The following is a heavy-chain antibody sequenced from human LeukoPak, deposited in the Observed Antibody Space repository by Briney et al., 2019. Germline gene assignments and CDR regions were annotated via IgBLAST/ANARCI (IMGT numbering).Heavy chain of an antibody. J-gene: IGHJ3*02. D-gene: IGHD3-9*01. Sequence: SETLSLTCTVPGGSISSYYWSWIRQPAGKGLEFVGRTHTSGRTDYNPSLRGRLTMSLDTSQNQFSLRLTSVTAADTAVYYCARVTQYYDILTGYYFDIWGQGTMVTVSS. CDR1: GGSISSYY. CDR3: ARVTQYYDILTGYYFDI. CDR2: THTSGRT. V-gene: IGHV4-4*07.